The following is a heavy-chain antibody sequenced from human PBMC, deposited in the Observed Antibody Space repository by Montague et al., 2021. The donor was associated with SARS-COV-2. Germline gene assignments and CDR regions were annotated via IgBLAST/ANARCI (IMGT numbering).Heavy chain of an antibody. CDR2: INHSGTT. CDR1: GGSFSGYY. CDR3: ARWDPQTLTLIGLRGKSASDY. Sequence: SETLSLTCAVYGGSFSGYYWTWIRRSPGKGLEWIAEINHSGTTNYNFNPSPRSRVTISVDTSKSQFSLKLSSVTAADTGVYYCARWDPQTLTLIGLRGKSASDYWGQGTLVTVSS. D-gene: IGHD4-23*01. V-gene: IGHV4-34*01. J-gene: IGHJ4*02.